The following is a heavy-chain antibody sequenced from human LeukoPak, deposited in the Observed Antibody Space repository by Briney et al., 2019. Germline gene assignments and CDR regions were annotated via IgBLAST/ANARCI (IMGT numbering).Heavy chain of an antibody. D-gene: IGHD3-22*01. CDR2: INHSGST. CDR1: GGSFSGYY. J-gene: IGHJ5*02. V-gene: IGHV4-34*01. Sequence: SETLSLTCAVYGGSFSGYYWSWIRQPPGKGLEWIGEINHSGSTNYNPSLKSRVTISVDTSKNQFSLKLSSVTAADTAVYYCARGLTYYQSAGWFDPWGQGTLVTVSS. CDR3: ARGLTYYQSAGWFDP.